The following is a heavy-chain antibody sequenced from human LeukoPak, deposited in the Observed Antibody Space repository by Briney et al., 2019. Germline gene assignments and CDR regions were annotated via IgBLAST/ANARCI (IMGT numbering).Heavy chain of an antibody. Sequence: PSETLSLTCTVSGGSISSYYWSWIRQPPGKGLEWIGYIYYSGSTNYNPSLKSRVTISVDTSKNQLSLKLSSVTAADTAVYYCARLVGTAVGGGDYWGQGTLVTVSS. D-gene: IGHD1-26*01. CDR2: IYYSGST. CDR3: ARLVGTAVGGGDY. J-gene: IGHJ4*02. CDR1: GGSISSYY. V-gene: IGHV4-59*01.